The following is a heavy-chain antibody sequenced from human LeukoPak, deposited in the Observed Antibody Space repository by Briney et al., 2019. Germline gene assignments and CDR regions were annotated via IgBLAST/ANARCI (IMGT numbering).Heavy chain of an antibody. CDR2: IYTSGRT. CDR3: ARESYDFWSGYLNWFDP. CDR1: GGSITRGSSD. D-gene: IGHD3-3*01. Sequence: PSQSLSLTCTVSGGSITRGSSDWSWIRHPAGKGMEWVGRIYTSGRTTYTPSLKSRVTMSVDTSKNQFSLKLSSVTAADTAVYYCARESYDFWSGYLNWFDPWGQGTLVTVSS. V-gene: IGHV4-61*02. J-gene: IGHJ5*02.